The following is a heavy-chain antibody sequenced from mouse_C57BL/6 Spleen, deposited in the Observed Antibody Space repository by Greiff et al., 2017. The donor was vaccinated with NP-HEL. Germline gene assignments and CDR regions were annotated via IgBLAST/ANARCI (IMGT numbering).Heavy chain of an antibody. D-gene: IGHD1-1*01. V-gene: IGHV1-15*01. Sequence: QVQLQQSGAELVRPGASVTLSCKASGYTFTDYEMHWVKQTPVHGLEWIGAIDPETGGTAYNQKFKCKAILTADKSSSTAYMELRSLASEDSAVYYCTPLSTWFAYWGQGTLVTVSA. CDR2: IDPETGGT. CDR1: GYTFTDYE. CDR3: TPLSTWFAY. J-gene: IGHJ3*01.